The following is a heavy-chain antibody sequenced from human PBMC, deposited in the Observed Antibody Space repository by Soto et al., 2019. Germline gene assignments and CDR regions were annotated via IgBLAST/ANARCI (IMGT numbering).Heavy chain of an antibody. D-gene: IGHD2-2*01. Sequence: GGSLRLSCKGSGFTFRDYAISWVRQAPGKGLQWVGFMRAKAFGGTTEYATFVKGRFTITRDDSKSVAYLQMNSLETEDTAVYYCTREGAYTSPPYYYFYAMDVWGQGTRVTVSS. CDR3: TREGAYTSPPYYYFYAMDV. J-gene: IGHJ6*01. CDR2: MRAKAFGGTT. V-gene: IGHV3-49*04. CDR1: GFTFRDYA.